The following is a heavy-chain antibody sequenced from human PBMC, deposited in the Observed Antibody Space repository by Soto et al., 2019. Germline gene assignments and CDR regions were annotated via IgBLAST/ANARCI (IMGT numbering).Heavy chain of an antibody. J-gene: IGHJ6*02. Sequence: QVQLQESGPGLVKPSETLSLTCTVSGGSISSYYWSWIRQHPGKGLEWIGYIYYSGSTNYNPSLKSRVTLSVDTSKNQCSLKLSSVTAADTAVYYCARGVGTYGMDVWGQGTMVTVSS. CDR2: IYYSGST. V-gene: IGHV4-59*01. CDR1: GGSISSYY. D-gene: IGHD7-27*01. CDR3: ARGVGTYGMDV.